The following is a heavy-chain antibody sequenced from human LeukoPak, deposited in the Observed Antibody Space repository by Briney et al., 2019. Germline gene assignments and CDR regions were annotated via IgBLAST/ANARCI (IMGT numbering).Heavy chain of an antibody. V-gene: IGHV4-31*03. J-gene: IGHJ5*02. Sequence: SETLSLTCTVSGGSISSGGYYWSWIRQHPGKGLEWIGYIYYSGSTYYNPSLKSRVTMSVDTSKNQFSLKLSSVTAADTAVYYCARSVRGYCSSTSCFNWFDPWGQGTLVTVSS. D-gene: IGHD2-2*01. CDR1: GGSISSGGYY. CDR2: IYYSGST. CDR3: ARSVRGYCSSTSCFNWFDP.